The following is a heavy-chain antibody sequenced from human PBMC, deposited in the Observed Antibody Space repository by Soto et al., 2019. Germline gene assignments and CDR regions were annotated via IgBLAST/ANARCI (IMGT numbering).Heavy chain of an antibody. CDR3: ASSYDSSGYGARYYYGMDV. J-gene: IGHJ6*02. D-gene: IGHD3-22*01. CDR2: IYYSGST. CDR1: GCYISSGVYY. V-gene: IGHV4-39*01. Sequence: ASETLSVTCPVSGCYISSGVYYWSWIRQHPGKGLEWIGNIYYSGSTYYNPPLKSRVTISVDTSKNQFSLKLSSVTAADTAVYYCASSYDSSGYGARYYYGMDVWGQGTTVTVSS.